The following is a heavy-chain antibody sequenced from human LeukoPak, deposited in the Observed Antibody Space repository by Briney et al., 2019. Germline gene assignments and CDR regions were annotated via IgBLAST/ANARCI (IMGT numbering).Heavy chain of an antibody. D-gene: IGHD2-15*01. CDR3: ANRLGYCSGGSCYLIDY. J-gene: IGHJ4*02. CDR2: ISYDGSNK. V-gene: IGHV3-30-3*01. CDR1: GFTFSSYA. Sequence: PGGSLRLSCAASGFTFSSYAMHWVRQAPGKGLEWVAVISYDGSNKYYADSVKGRFTISRDNSKNTLYLQMNSLRAEDTAVYYCANRLGYCSGGSCYLIDYWGQGTLVTVSS.